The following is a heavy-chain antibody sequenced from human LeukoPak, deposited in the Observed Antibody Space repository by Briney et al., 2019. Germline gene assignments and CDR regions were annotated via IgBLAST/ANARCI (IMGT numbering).Heavy chain of an antibody. CDR2: ISSNTGYT. J-gene: IGHJ2*01. CDR1: GFSFTNTW. D-gene: IGHD2-8*01. CDR3: ARGLPVSGKTWSFDL. Sequence: GGSLRLSCEASGFSFTNTWMSWVRQAPGKGLEWVSYISSNTGYTKYADSVKVRFTISRDKAENSLYLQMNSLRAEDTAVYYCARGLPVSGKTWSFDLWGRGTLATVSS. V-gene: IGHV3-11*05.